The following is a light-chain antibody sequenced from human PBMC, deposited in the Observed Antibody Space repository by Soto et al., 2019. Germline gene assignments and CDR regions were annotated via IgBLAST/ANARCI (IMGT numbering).Light chain of an antibody. CDR1: QTIDTW. V-gene: IGKV1-5*03. J-gene: IGKJ1*01. CDR2: RAS. Sequence: DIQMTQSPSTLSARVGDRVTITCRASQTIDTWVAWLQQKPGKAPKLLIYRASILQTGVPARFSGSGSGTEFTLTISSLQPDDFATYYCQQYNTYWTFGQGTKV. CDR3: QQYNTYWT.